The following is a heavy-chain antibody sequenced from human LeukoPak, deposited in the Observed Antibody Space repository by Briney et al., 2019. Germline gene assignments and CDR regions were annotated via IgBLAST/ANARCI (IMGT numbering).Heavy chain of an antibody. CDR3: ARGVGGYYDSSALRFDY. CDR1: GFTFSSYA. D-gene: IGHD3-22*01. Sequence: GRSLRLSCAASGFTFSSYAMHWVRQAPGKGLEWVAVISYDGSNKYYADSVKGRFTISRDNSKNTLYLQMNSLRAEDTAVYYCARGVGGYYDSSALRFDYWGQGTLVTVSS. J-gene: IGHJ4*02. CDR2: ISYDGSNK. V-gene: IGHV3-30-3*01.